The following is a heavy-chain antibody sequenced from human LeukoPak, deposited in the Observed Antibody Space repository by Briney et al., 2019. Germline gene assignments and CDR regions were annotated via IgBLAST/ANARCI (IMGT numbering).Heavy chain of an antibody. V-gene: IGHV3-30*04. CDR1: GFTFSNYA. CDR3: ASEDDIVLNLPGY. D-gene: IGHD2-8*01. Sequence: GGSLRLSCAASGFTFSNYAMHWVRQAPGKGLEWVAVISYDGSNKYYADSVKGRFTISRDNSKNTLYLQMNSLRAEDTAVYYCASEDDIVLNLPGYWGQGTLVTVSS. J-gene: IGHJ4*02. CDR2: ISYDGSNK.